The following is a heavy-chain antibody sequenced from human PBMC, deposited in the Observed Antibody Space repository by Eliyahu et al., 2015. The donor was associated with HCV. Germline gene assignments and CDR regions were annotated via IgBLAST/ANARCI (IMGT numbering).Heavy chain of an antibody. CDR1: GGSISSGSYY. Sequence: QVQLQESGPGLVKPSQTLSLTCTVSGGSISSGSYYWSWIRQPAGKGLEWIGRIYTSGSTNYNPSLKSRVTISVDTSKNQFSLKLSSVTAADTAVYYCARVVAVAGLDYWGQGTLVTVSS. D-gene: IGHD6-19*01. CDR2: IYTSGST. J-gene: IGHJ4*02. V-gene: IGHV4-61*02. CDR3: ARVVAVAGLDY.